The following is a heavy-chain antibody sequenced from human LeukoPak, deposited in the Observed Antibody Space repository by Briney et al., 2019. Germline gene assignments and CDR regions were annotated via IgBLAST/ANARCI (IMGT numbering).Heavy chain of an antibody. V-gene: IGHV1-3*01. CDR1: GYTFTSYA. J-gene: IGHJ6*02. CDR2: INAGNGNT. D-gene: IGHD1-26*01. CDR3: ARDATGSYYGLYYYYGMDV. Sequence: ASVKVSCKASGYTFTSYAMHWVRQAPGQRLEWMGWINAGNGNTKYSQKFQGRVTMTRDTSTSTVYMELSSLRSEDTAVYYCARDATGSYYGLYYYYGMDVWGQGTTVTVSS.